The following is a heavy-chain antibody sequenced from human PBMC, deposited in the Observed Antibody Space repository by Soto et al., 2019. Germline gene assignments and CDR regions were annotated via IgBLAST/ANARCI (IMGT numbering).Heavy chain of an antibody. J-gene: IGHJ5*02. D-gene: IGHD2-8*02. Sequence: QVQLVQSGAEVRKPGASVKVSCKASGYTFTSYGISWVRQAPGQGLEWMGWISVHNGNTDYAQKXQGRVTMTTDXXTXTXXMELRSLRSDDTAVYYCAREDHDDTGGHFSYWFDPWGQGTLVTVSS. CDR1: GYTFTSYG. V-gene: IGHV1-18*01. CDR2: ISVHNGNT. CDR3: AREDHDDTGGHFSYWFDP.